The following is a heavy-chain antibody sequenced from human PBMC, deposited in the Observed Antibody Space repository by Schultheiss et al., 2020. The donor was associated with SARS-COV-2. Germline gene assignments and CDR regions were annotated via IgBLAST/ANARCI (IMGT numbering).Heavy chain of an antibody. CDR1: GGSVSSSGYY. CDR3: ARSLPLQLEAFDI. CDR2: IFHSGSS. D-gene: IGHD6-13*01. J-gene: IGHJ3*02. V-gene: IGHV4-39*01. Sequence: SETLSLTCTVSGGSVSSSGYYWGWIRQPPGKGLEWISTIFHSGSSYYSPSLKSRVTISVATTKNHLSLRLSSVTAADTAVYYCARSLPLQLEAFDIWGQGTMVTVSS.